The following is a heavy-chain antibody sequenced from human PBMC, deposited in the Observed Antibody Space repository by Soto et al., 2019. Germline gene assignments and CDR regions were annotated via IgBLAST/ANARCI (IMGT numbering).Heavy chain of an antibody. J-gene: IGHJ6*02. D-gene: IGHD2-2*01. CDR1: GFIFSDFS. Sequence: VGSLRLSCAVSGFIFSDFSMNWVRQAPGKGPEWVASIGSSGGYIFYADSVKGRFTISRDNAKKSLDLQINSLRAEDTAVYYCAREKKHQSLGGRFGMDVWGQGTTVTVSS. V-gene: IGHV3-21*01. CDR2: IGSSGGYI. CDR3: AREKKHQSLGGRFGMDV.